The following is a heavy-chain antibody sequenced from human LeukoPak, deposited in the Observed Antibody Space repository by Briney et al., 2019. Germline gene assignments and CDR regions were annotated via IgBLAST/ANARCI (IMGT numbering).Heavy chain of an antibody. CDR3: AKAIGRDYYMDV. D-gene: IGHD2-21*01. J-gene: IGHJ6*03. CDR2: IRIDGSNK. Sequence: GGSLRLSCAASAFTFSSYGMHWVRQAPGKGLEWVAFIRIDGSNKYYADSVKGRFTISRDNSKNTVYLQMNSLRGEDTAVYYCAKAIGRDYYMDVWGKGTTVTISS. V-gene: IGHV3-30*02. CDR1: AFTFSSYG.